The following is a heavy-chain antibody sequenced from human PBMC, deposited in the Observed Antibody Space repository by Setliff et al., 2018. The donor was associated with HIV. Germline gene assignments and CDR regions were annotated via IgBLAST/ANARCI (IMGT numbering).Heavy chain of an antibody. D-gene: IGHD6-19*01. V-gene: IGHV4-34*01. J-gene: IGHJ4*02. CDR1: GGSFSGYC. Sequence: SETLSLTCAVYGGSFSGYCWSWIRQPPGKGLEWIGEVTLSGRTNYNPSLESRVTTSVDTSKKQFSLRLTSVTAADTAVYYCARGVRDNSGWSSYYFDYWGQGTLVTVSS. CDR3: ARGVRDNSGWSSYYFDY. CDR2: VTLSGRT.